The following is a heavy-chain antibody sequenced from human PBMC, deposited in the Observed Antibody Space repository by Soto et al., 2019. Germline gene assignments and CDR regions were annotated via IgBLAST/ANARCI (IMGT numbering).Heavy chain of an antibody. D-gene: IGHD4-4*01. CDR2: IYSGGTT. J-gene: IGHJ4*02. CDR3: ARNGWGMATVVM. Sequence: EVQLVESGGGLVQPGGSLRLSCAASGFTVSNNYMIWFRLPPGKGLEWVSLIYSGGTTYYADSVKGRFTISKDNSKNTLYLQMNSLRVEDTVVYYCARNGWGMATVVMWGPGTLVTVSS. V-gene: IGHV3-53*03. CDR1: GFTVSNNY.